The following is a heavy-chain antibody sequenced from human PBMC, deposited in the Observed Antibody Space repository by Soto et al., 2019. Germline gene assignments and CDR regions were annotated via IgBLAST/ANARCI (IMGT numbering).Heavy chain of an antibody. V-gene: IGHV3-23*01. CDR3: AKEQAHNYPDTSSIFDY. D-gene: IGHD6-6*01. J-gene: IGHJ4*02. CDR2: ISGSGGST. Sequence: PGGSLRLSCAASRFTFSFYPMSWVRQAPGQGLEWVSSISGSGGSTYYADSVKGRFTISRDNSKNTLYLQMNSLRAEDTAVYYCAKEQAHNYPDTSSIFDYWGQGTLVTVSS. CDR1: RFTFSFYP.